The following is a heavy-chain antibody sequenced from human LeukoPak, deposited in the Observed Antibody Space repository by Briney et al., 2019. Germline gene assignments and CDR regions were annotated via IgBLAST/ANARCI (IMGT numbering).Heavy chain of an antibody. CDR1: GFTFSSYA. J-gene: IGHJ5*01. CDR3: AKGSGSGWYGWFAS. D-gene: IGHD6-19*01. Sequence: GGSLRLSCAASGFTFSSYAMSWVRQAPGKGLGWVSSIYASGGSTYYADSVKGRFTISRDNSKNTLFLQMSSLRAEDTAVYYCAKGSGSGWYGWFASWGQGTLVTVSS. CDR2: IYASGGST. V-gene: IGHV3-23*01.